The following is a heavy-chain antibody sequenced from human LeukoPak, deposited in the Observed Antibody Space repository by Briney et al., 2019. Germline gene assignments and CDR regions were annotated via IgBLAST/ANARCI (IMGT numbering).Heavy chain of an antibody. V-gene: IGHV4-39*01. CDR3: ARTDSGRYSYFDY. J-gene: IGHJ4*02. CDR2: LFYTGET. CDR1: DGSISSSSYY. D-gene: IGHD1-26*01. Sequence: SETLSLTCIVSDGSISSSSYYWGWIRQPPGKGLEWIGNLFYTGETFYNPSLNSRVTISVDTSKSQFSLRLSSATAADTAVYYCARTDSGRYSYFDYWGQGTLVTVSS.